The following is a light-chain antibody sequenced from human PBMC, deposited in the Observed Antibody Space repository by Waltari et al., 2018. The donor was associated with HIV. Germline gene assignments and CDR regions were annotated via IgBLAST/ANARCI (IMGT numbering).Light chain of an antibody. V-gene: IGKV3-11*01. CDR1: QSISSY. CDR3: QQRSNGPT. CDR2: DAS. J-gene: IGKJ1*01. Sequence: EILLTQSPATLSLSPGERATLSCRASQSISSYLAWYQQKRGQAPRLLIYDASNRATGIPARFSGSGSGTDFTLTISSLEPEDFAVYYGQQRSNGPTFGQGTKVEIK.